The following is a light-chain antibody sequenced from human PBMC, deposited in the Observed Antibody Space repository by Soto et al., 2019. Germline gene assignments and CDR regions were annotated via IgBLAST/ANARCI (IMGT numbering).Light chain of an antibody. CDR1: GSNIGSRY. CDR2: QDS. Sequence: QSVLTQPPSASGTPGQRVTISCSGRGSNIGSRYVYWYRQVPGTAPKLLIYQDSQRPSGVPDRFSGSKSGTSASLAISGLRSEDEADYYCTAWDDSLSGPVFGGGTKLTVL. V-gene: IGLV1-47*01. CDR3: TAWDDSLSGPV. J-gene: IGLJ3*02.